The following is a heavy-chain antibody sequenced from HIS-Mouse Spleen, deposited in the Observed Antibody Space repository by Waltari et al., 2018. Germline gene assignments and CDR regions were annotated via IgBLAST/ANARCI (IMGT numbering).Heavy chain of an antibody. CDR3: AREIPYSSSWYDWYFDL. Sequence: QLQLQESGPGLVKPSETLSLTCTVSGGSISSSSYYWGWIRQPPGKGLEWIGSIYYSGSTYYNPSLKSRVTISGDTSKNQCPLKLSSVTAADTAVYYCAREIPYSSSWYDWYFDLWGRGTLVTVSS. CDR1: GGSISSSSYY. D-gene: IGHD6-13*01. V-gene: IGHV4-39*07. CDR2: IYYSGST. J-gene: IGHJ2*01.